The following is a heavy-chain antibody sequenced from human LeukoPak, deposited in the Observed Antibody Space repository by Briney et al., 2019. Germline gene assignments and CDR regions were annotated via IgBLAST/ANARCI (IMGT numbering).Heavy chain of an antibody. Sequence: ASVKVSCKASGYTFTGYYMHWVRQAPGQGLEWMGWINPNSGGTNYAQKFQGRVTMTRDTSISTAYMELSRLRSDDTAVYYCATFYYDFWSGYLDNFDYWGQGTLVTVSS. CDR1: GYTFTGYY. J-gene: IGHJ4*02. CDR3: ATFYYDFWSGYLDNFDY. D-gene: IGHD3-3*01. CDR2: INPNSGGT. V-gene: IGHV1-2*02.